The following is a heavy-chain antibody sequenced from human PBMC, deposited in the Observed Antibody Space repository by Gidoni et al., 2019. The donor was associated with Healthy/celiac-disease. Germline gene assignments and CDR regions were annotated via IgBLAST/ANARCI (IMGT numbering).Heavy chain of an antibody. J-gene: IGHJ4*02. D-gene: IGHD6-6*01. Sequence: EVQLVESGGVVVQPGGSLRLSCAASGFTFDDYTMHWVRQAPGKGLEWVSLISWDGGSTYYADSVKGRFTISRDNSKNSLYLQMNSLRTEDTALYYCAKGSPYSSSSLGYFDYWGQGTLVTVSS. CDR3: AKGSPYSSSSLGYFDY. V-gene: IGHV3-43*01. CDR2: ISWDGGST. CDR1: GFTFDDYT.